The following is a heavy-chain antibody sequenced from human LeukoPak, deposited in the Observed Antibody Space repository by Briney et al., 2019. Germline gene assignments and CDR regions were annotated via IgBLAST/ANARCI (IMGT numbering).Heavy chain of an antibody. V-gene: IGHV1-18*01. CDR1: GYTFTSYG. CDR2: ISAYNGNT. Sequence: ASVKVSCKASGYTFTSYGISWVRQAPGQGLEWMGWISAYNGNTNYAQKLQGRVTMTTDTSTSTAYMELRSLRSDDTAVYYCARWTPVVPAAGDEPYYYYYMDVWGKGTTVTVSS. CDR3: ARWTPVVPAAGDEPYYYYYMDV. D-gene: IGHD2-2*01. J-gene: IGHJ6*03.